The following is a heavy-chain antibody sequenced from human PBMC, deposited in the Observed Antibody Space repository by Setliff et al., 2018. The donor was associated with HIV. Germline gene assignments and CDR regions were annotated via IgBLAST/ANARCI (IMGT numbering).Heavy chain of an antibody. Sequence: GGSLRLSCAASGFTFSSYTMNWVRQAPGKGLEWVSSISYSTGYIYYADAAKRRFIVSRDNAKSTLFLQMNSLRAEDTAMYYCARTVDYKGLDTRGQGTMVTVSS. V-gene: IGHV3-21*01. D-gene: IGHD4-4*01. CDR2: ISYSTGYI. CDR1: GFTFSSYT. J-gene: IGHJ3*01. CDR3: ARTVDYKGLDT.